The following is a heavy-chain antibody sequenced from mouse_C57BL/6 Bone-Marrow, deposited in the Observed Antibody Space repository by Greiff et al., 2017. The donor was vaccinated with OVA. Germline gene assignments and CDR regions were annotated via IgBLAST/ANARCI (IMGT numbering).Heavy chain of an antibody. D-gene: IGHD1-1*01. J-gene: IGHJ1*03. CDR3: ARGGYYYGSRDFDV. V-gene: IGHV14-1*01. CDR1: GFNIKDYY. Sequence: VQLQQSGAELVRPGASVKLSCTASGFNIKDYYMHWVKQRPEQGLEWIGRIDPEDGDTEYAPKFQGKATMTADTSSNTAYLQLSSLTSEDTAVDYCARGGYYYGSRDFDVWGTGTTVTVSS. CDR2: IDPEDGDT.